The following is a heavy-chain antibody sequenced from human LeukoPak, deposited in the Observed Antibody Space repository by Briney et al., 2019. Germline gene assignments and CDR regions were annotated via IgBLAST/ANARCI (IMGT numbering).Heavy chain of an antibody. Sequence: SGGSLRLSCAASGFIFSSYGMSWVRQAPGKGLEWVSAISGSGGSTYYADSVKGRFTISRDNSKNTLYLQMNSLTAADTAVYYCAKDRSIGTYYTFDHWGQGTLVTVSS. D-gene: IGHD1-26*01. CDR3: AKDRSIGTYYTFDH. CDR1: GFIFSSYG. J-gene: IGHJ4*02. CDR2: ISGSGGST. V-gene: IGHV3-23*01.